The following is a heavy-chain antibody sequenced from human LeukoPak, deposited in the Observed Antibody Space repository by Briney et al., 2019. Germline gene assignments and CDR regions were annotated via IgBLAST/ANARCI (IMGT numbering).Heavy chain of an antibody. CDR2: ISGSSGST. CDR3: AKDLRYDSGI. Sequence: PGGSLRLSCAASRFTFRSYAMSWVSQAPGKGLEWVSIISGSSGSTYYADSVKGRFTISRDNSKNTLYLQMNSLRAEDTAVYYCAKDLRYDSGIWGQGTLVTVSS. J-gene: IGHJ4*02. CDR1: RFTFRSYA. V-gene: IGHV3-23*01. D-gene: IGHD3-10*01.